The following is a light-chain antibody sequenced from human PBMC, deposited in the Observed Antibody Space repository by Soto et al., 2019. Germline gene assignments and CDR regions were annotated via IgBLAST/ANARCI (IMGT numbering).Light chain of an antibody. CDR3: SSYAGSKGV. J-gene: IGLJ2*01. V-gene: IGLV2-8*01. Sequence: QSVLTQPPSASGSPGQSVTISCTGTSSDVGGYNYVSWYQQHPGKAPTLMIYEVSKRPSGVPDRFSGSKSANTASLTVSGLQAEDEADYYCSSYAGSKGVFGGGTKVTVL. CDR1: SSDVGGYNY. CDR2: EVS.